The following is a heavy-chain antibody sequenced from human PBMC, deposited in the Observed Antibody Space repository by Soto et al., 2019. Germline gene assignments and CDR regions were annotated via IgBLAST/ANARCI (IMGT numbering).Heavy chain of an antibody. CDR2: ISAYNGNT. CDR1: GYTFTSYG. J-gene: IGHJ4*02. Sequence: QVQLVQSGAEVKKPGASVKLSCRASGYTFTSYGISWVRQAPGQGLEGMGWISAYNGNTNYAQKLQGRVTMTTDTAPSTAYMELWSLRSDDTAVYYCAEDTRFYSSSRVPPPDYWGQGTLVTVSS. D-gene: IGHD6-13*01. CDR3: AEDTRFYSSSRVPPPDY. V-gene: IGHV1-18*01.